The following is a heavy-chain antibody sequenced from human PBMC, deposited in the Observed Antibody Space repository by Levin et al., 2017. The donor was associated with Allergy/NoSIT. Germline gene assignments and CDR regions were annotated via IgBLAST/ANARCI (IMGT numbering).Heavy chain of an antibody. D-gene: IGHD3-9*01. CDR2: INPNSGGT. V-gene: IGHV1-2*02. Sequence: ASVKVSCKASGYTFTGYYMHWVRQAPGQGLEWMGWINPNSGGTNYAQKFQGRVTITTDTSISTAYMALSRLRSDDTAVYYCARGPLDYDILTGYFYYYYGMGGWGRGTTVTVS. J-gene: IGHJ6*02. CDR3: ARGPLDYDILTGYFYYYYGMGG. CDR1: GYTFTGYY.